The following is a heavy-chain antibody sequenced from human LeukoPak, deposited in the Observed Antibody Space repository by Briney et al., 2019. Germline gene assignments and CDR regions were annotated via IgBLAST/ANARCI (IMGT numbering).Heavy chain of an antibody. V-gene: IGHV1-18*01. J-gene: IGHJ4*02. CDR3: ARDQSGYSGYDPFDY. CDR1: GYTFTSYG. D-gene: IGHD5-12*01. CDR2: ISAYNGNT. Sequence: ASVQVSCKASGYTFTSYGISWVRQAPGQGLEWMGWISAYNGNTNYAQKLQGRVTMTTDTSTSTAYMELRSLRSDDTAVYYCARDQSGYSGYDPFDYWGQGTLVTVSS.